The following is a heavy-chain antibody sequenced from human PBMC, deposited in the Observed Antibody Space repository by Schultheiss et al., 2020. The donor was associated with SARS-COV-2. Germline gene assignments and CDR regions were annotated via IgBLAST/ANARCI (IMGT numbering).Heavy chain of an antibody. CDR1: AFTVSGNY. V-gene: IGHV3-33*08. D-gene: IGHD3-10*01. J-gene: IGHJ4*02. Sequence: GESLKISCAASAFTVSGNYMTWVRQAPGKGLEWVAVIWYDGSNKYYADSVKGRFTISRDNSKNTLYMQMNSLRAEDTAVYYCARGCYGSGSCPVDHWGQGTLVTVSS. CDR3: ARGCYGSGSCPVDH. CDR2: IWYDGSNK.